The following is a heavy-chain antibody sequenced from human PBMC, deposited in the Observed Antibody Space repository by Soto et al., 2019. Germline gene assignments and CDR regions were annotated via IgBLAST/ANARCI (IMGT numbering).Heavy chain of an antibody. CDR3: ARQEDGYNFYWFDP. V-gene: IGHV4-59*01. Sequence: SETLSLTCTVSGGSISSYYWSWIRQPPGKGLEWIGYIYYSGSTNYNPSLKSRVTISVDTSKNQFSLKLSSVTAADTAVYYRARQEDGYNFYWFDPWGQGTLVTVSS. CDR2: IYYSGST. D-gene: IGHD5-12*01. CDR1: GGSISSYY. J-gene: IGHJ5*02.